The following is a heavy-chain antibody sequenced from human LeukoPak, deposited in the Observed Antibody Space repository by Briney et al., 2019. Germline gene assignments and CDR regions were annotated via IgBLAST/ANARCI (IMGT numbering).Heavy chain of an antibody. CDR3: ARRTYSSSSSIFDY. Sequence: GASVKVSCKASGYSFTSHGISWVRQAPGQGLEWMGWTSGYNGNTNYAQNLQGRVTMTTDTSTSTAYMEVRSLRSDDTAVYYCARRTYSSSSSIFDYWGQGTLVTVSS. D-gene: IGHD6-6*01. CDR2: TSGYNGNT. J-gene: IGHJ4*02. CDR1: GYSFTSHG. V-gene: IGHV1-18*01.